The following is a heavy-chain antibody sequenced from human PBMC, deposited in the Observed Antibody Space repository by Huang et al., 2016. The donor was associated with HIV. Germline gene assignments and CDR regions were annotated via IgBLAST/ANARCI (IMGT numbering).Heavy chain of an antibody. D-gene: IGHD3-22*01. CDR1: GYAFTSYY. J-gene: IGHJ4*02. CDR2: INPSDGST. CDR3: ARDREFYDSSGYGGFNYFDY. V-gene: IGHV1-46*01. Sequence: QVPLVQSGAEVKKPGASVKVYCKASGYAFTSYYMNWVRQAPGQGLEWMGIINPSDGSTSYAQKFLGRVTTTRNSNTNTDFRELSSLVSEDTVVYYCARDREFYDSSGYGGFNYFDYWGQGTLVTVSS.